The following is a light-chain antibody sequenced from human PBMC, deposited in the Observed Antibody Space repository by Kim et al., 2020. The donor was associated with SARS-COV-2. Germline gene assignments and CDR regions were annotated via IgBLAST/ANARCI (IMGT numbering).Light chain of an antibody. CDR3: QQFNDWPPMYT. CDR2: RAS. V-gene: IGKV3-15*01. CDR1: ESISTN. Sequence: EVVMTQSPATLSVSPGERATLSCRASESISTNLVWYQQKAGQAPRLLIFRASTRAVGVPARFSASGSGTDFTLTITSLQSEDFATYYCQQFNDWPPMYTFGQGTKLEIK. J-gene: IGKJ2*01.